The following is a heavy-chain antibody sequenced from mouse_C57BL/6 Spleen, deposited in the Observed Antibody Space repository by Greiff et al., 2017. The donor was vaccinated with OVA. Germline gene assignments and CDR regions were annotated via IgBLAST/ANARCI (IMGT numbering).Heavy chain of an antibody. V-gene: IGHV1-64*01. Sequence: QVQLKQPGAELVKPGASVKLSCKASGYTFTSYWMHWVKQRPGQGLEWIGMIHPNSGSTNYNEKFKSKATLTVDKSSSTAYMQLSSLTSEDSAVYYCAREDPTVVVPFDYWGQGTTLTVSS. J-gene: IGHJ2*01. CDR3: AREDPTVVVPFDY. CDR1: GYTFTSYW. CDR2: IHPNSGST. D-gene: IGHD1-1*01.